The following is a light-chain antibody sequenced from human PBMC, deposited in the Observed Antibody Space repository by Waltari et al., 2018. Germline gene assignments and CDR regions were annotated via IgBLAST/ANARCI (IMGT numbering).Light chain of an antibody. CDR1: NSGKKD. Sequence: SYELTQPPSVSVAGGTAATITCGGNNSGKKDGRWYQKKGDHAPVLVMYRDSNRPAGIPERCSASNSGITATLTISRTQAGDDADYYCAVWDSNTLLFGGGTKLTVL. CDR2: RDS. CDR3: AVWDSNTLL. J-gene: IGLJ2*01. V-gene: IGLV3-9*01.